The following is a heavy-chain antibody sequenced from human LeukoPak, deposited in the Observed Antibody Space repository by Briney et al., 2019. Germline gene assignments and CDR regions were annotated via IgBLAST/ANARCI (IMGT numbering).Heavy chain of an antibody. Sequence: ASVKVSCKASGGTFTNYAINWVRQAPGQGLEWMGGIIPIFGTANYAQKFQGRVTITADKFTSTDYMELSSLRSEDTAVYYCARNDFWSGYGALYYYYMDVWGKGTTVTVSS. CDR1: GGTFTNYA. CDR3: ARNDFWSGYGALYYYYMDV. CDR2: IIPIFGTA. J-gene: IGHJ6*03. D-gene: IGHD3-3*01. V-gene: IGHV1-69*06.